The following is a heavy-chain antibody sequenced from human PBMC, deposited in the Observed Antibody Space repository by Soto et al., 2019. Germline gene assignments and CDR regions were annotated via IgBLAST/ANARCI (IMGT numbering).Heavy chain of an antibody. V-gene: IGHV1-69*12. J-gene: IGHJ5*02. CDR3: ATEVKRLLVPGLMGWFDP. D-gene: IGHD3-22*01. CDR1: GGTFSSSA. CDR2: MIPIFGTA. Sequence: QVQLVQSGAEVKKPGSSVKVSCKASGGTFSSSAISWVRQAPGQGLEWMGGMIPIFGTAKYAQKFQDRVTITADESTSTAYMGLSSLRSDDTAVYYCATEVKRLLVPGLMGWFDPWGQGTLVTVSS.